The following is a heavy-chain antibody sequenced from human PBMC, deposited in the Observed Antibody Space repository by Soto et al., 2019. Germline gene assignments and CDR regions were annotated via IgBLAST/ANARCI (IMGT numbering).Heavy chain of an antibody. Sequence: SQTLSLTFAITGDSVSSNSAGWSWVRQSPSRGLEWLGRTYYRSKWYYEYAVSVRGRITINPDTSKNQYSLQLNSVTPEDTAVYFCARGEQYSGRIFNYWGQGTRVTV. V-gene: IGHV6-1*01. J-gene: IGHJ4*01. CDR3: ARGEQYSGRIFNY. CDR1: GDSVSSNSAG. CDR2: TYYRSKWYY. D-gene: IGHD1-26*01.